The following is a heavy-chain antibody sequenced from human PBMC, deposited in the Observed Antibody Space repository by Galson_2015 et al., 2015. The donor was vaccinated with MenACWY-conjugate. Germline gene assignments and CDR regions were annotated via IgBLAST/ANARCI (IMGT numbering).Heavy chain of an antibody. Sequence: SLRLSCAASGFTFDTYSLIWVRQALGQGLQWVSAISGNSAYIYYADSVKGRFTISRDNAKNSLYLQMNSLRAEDTAIYYCASRTRVRTGSGPEDYWGQGTLVTVSS. V-gene: IGHV3-21*01. CDR1: GFTFDTYS. J-gene: IGHJ4*02. D-gene: IGHD1/OR15-1a*01. CDR3: ASRTRVRTGSGPEDY. CDR2: ISGNSAYI.